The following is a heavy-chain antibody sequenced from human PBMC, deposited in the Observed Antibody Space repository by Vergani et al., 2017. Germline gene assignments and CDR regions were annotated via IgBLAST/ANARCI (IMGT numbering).Heavy chain of an antibody. CDR3: ARSDIVVVPAASPLSYYYYYMDV. J-gene: IGHJ6*03. V-gene: IGHV7-4-1*01. CDR2: INTNTGNP. Sequence: QVQLVQSGSELKKPGASVKVSCKASGYTFTSYAMNWVRQAPGQGLEWMGWINTNTGNPTYAQGFTGRFVFSLDTSVSTAYLQICSLKAEDTAVYYCARSDIVVVPAASPLSYYYYYMDVWGKGTTVTVSS. CDR1: GYTFTSYA. D-gene: IGHD2-2*01.